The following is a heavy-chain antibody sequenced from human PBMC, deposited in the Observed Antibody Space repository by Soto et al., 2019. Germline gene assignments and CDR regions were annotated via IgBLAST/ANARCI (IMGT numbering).Heavy chain of an antibody. Sequence: PGGSLRLSCAASGFTFSGYYMNWIRQAPGKGLEWVSYISGSGSTIKYTDSVKGRFTISRDNAKKSLYLQMNSLRTEDTAVYYCARATYYYDSSGYYGYYFDYWGQGTLVTVSS. V-gene: IGHV3-11*01. CDR1: GFTFSGYY. CDR3: ARATYYYDSSGYYGYYFDY. J-gene: IGHJ4*02. CDR2: ISGSGSTI. D-gene: IGHD3-22*01.